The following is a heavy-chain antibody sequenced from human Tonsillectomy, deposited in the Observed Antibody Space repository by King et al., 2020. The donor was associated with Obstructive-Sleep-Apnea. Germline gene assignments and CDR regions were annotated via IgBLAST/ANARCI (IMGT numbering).Heavy chain of an antibody. D-gene: IGHD3-9*01. V-gene: IGHV1-2*02. J-gene: IGHJ4*02. CDR1: GYTFTGYY. Sequence: QLVQSGAEVKKPGASVKVSCKASGYTFTGYYMHWVRQAPGQGLEWMGWINPNSGDTNYAQKFQGRVTMTRDTSISTAYMELSRLRSDDTAVYYCARGVGYDSLTNYHLDYGGQGTLAT. CDR2: INPNSGDT. CDR3: ARGVGYDSLTNYHLDY.